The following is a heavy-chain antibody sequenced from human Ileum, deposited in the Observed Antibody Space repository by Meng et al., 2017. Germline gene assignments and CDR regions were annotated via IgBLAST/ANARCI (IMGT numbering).Heavy chain of an antibody. CDR3: ARSSSHRFDP. V-gene: IGHV4-61*02. Sequence: QVQRPGAAPGLVKLSQTLAISCTVSGGSTSSGSYYWSWIRQPAGKGLEWIGRIYTSGSTNYNPSLKSRVTISIDTSKNQFSLNLSSVTATDTAVYYCARSSSHRFDPWGQGTLVTVSS. J-gene: IGHJ5*02. CDR2: IYTSGST. CDR1: GGSTSSGSYY.